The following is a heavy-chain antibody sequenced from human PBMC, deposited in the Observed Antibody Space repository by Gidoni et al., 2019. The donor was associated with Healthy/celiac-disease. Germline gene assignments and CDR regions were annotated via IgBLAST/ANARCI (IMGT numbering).Heavy chain of an antibody. D-gene: IGHD2-15*01. CDR1: G. CDR2: ISYDGSNK. V-gene: IGHV3-30*03. J-gene: IGHJ4*02. Sequence: GMHWVRQAPGKGLEWVAVISYDGSNKYYADSVKGRFTISRDNSKNTLYLQMNSLRAEDTAVYYCARDGRSCSGGSCYSDYFDYWGQGTLVTVSS. CDR3: ARDGRSCSGGSCYSDYFDY.